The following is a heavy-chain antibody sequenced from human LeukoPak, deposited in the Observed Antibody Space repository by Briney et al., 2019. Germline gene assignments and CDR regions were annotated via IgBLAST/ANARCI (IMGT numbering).Heavy chain of an antibody. CDR3: ARGRPGYSSSLDY. D-gene: IGHD6-13*01. J-gene: IGHJ4*02. Sequence: GGSLRLSCAASGFTFSSYAMHWVRQAPGKGLEWVAVISYEGTKKYYADSVKGRFTISRDQSKNTLFLQMNSLRVEDSAVYFCARGRPGYSSSLDYWGQGTLVTVSS. CDR2: ISYEGTKK. CDR1: GFTFSSYA. V-gene: IGHV3-30*03.